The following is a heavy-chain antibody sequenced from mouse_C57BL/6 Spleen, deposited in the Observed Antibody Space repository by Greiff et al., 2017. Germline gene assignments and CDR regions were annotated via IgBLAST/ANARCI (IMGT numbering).Heavy chain of an antibody. CDR1: GFNIKDYY. D-gene: IGHD2-4*01. V-gene: IGHV14-2*01. CDR3: ARDYDEGDWYFDV. CDR2: IDPEDGET. Sequence: EVKLMESGAELVKPGASVKLSCTASGFNIKDYYMHWVKQRTEQGLEWIGRIDPEDGETKYAPKFQGKATITADTSSNTAYLQLSSLTSEDTAVYYCARDYDEGDWYFDVWGTGTTVTVSS. J-gene: IGHJ1*03.